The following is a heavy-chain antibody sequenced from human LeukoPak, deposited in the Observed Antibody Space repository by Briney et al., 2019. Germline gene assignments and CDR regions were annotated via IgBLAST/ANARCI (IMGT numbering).Heavy chain of an antibody. D-gene: IGHD2-21*02. Sequence: SETLSLTCTVSGGSISSYYWSWIRQPPGQGLEWIGYIYYSGSTNYNPSLKSRVTISVDTSKNQFSLKLSSVTAADTAVYYCARTYCGGDCYYRYWGQGTLVTVSS. J-gene: IGHJ4*02. V-gene: IGHV4-59*01. CDR2: IYYSGST. CDR1: GGSISSYY. CDR3: ARTYCGGDCYYRY.